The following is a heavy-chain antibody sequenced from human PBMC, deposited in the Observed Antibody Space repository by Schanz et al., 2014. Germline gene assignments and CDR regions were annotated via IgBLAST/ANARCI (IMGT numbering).Heavy chain of an antibody. D-gene: IGHD2-21*02. J-gene: IGHJ4*02. CDR3: AKVQTHTLYGGNSCFDY. CDR1: GFTFSDSW. Sequence: EVQLVESGGGLVQPGGSLRLSCAASGFTFSDSWMHWVRQAPGKGLVWVSRTSNDGSFTTFADSVKGRFTISRDNAKNTLYLQMNSLRGEDTAVYYCAKVQTHTLYGGNSCFDYWGQGTLVTVSS. V-gene: IGHV3-74*01. CDR2: TSNDGSFT.